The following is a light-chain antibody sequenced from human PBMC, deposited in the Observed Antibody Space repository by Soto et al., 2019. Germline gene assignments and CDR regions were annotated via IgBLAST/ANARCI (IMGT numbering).Light chain of an antibody. J-gene: IGLJ3*02. CDR2: EVS. V-gene: IGLV2-8*01. CDR1: SSDIGIYDF. Sequence: QSALTQPPSASGSPGQSVTISCTGTSSDIGIYDFVSWYQQHPGKAPKLLIYEVSKRPSGVPDRFSGSKSGNTASLTVSDLQTEDAADYYCSAYAGTNDLGVFGGGTKLTVL. CDR3: SAYAGTNDLGV.